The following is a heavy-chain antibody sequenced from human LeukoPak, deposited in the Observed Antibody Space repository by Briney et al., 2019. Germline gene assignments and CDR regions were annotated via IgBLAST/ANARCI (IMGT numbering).Heavy chain of an antibody. CDR1: GGTFSSYA. D-gene: IGHD2-2*02. J-gene: IGHJ4*02. CDR3: AKSHTAIPGNTFDY. Sequence: ASVKVSCKASGGTFSSYAISWVRQAPGQGLEWMGGIIPIFGTANYAQKFQGRVTITADKSTSTAYMELSSLRSEDTAVYYCAKSHTAIPGNTFDYWGQGTLVTVSS. V-gene: IGHV1-69*06. CDR2: IIPIFGTA.